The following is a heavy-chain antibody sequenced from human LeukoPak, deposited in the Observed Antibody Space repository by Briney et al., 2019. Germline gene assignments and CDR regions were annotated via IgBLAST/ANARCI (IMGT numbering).Heavy chain of an antibody. CDR1: DYSISSGYY. Sequence: SETLSLTCAVFDYSISSGYYWGWIRQPPAKGLEWIGSIYHSGSAYYSPSLKSRLTISADTSKNQFSLKLSSVTAADTAMYYCARHMGPYYYDSSGVDYWGQGTLVTVSS. CDR3: ARHMGPYYYDSSGVDY. D-gene: IGHD3-22*01. V-gene: IGHV4-38-2*01. J-gene: IGHJ4*02. CDR2: IYHSGSA.